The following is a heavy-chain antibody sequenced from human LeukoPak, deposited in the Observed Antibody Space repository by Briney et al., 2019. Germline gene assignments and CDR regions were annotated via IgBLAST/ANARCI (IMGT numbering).Heavy chain of an antibody. J-gene: IGHJ1*01. Sequence: SETLFLTCTVSGGSISTYYWSWIRQPPGKGLEWIGSIYYTGSTYYNPSLKSRITMSVDTSKSQFSLKLTSVTAADTAVYYCARYGSGSYSDDHFQHWGQGTLVTVSS. CDR1: GGSISTYY. D-gene: IGHD3-10*01. V-gene: IGHV4-59*04. CDR3: ARYGSGSYSDDHFQH. CDR2: IYYTGST.